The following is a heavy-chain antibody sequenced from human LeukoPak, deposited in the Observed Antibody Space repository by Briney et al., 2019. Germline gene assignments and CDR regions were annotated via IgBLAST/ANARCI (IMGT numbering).Heavy chain of an antibody. Sequence: GGSLRLSCAASGFTFSDYSMNWLRQAPGKGLEWVSYISSSSSTIYYADSVKGRFTISRDNAKNSLYLQMNSLRAEDTAVYYCARDRGDIVVVPAAVPDAFDIWGQGTMVTVSS. CDR1: GFTFSDYS. CDR2: ISSSSSTI. J-gene: IGHJ3*02. D-gene: IGHD2-2*02. CDR3: ARDRGDIVVVPAAVPDAFDI. V-gene: IGHV3-48*04.